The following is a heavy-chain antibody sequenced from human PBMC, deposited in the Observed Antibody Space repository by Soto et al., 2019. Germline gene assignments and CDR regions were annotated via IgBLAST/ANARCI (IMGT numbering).Heavy chain of an antibody. V-gene: IGHV1-18*04. J-gene: IGHJ6*02. Sequence: ASVKVSCQASGYTFTSYGISWVRQAPGQELEWMGWISAYNGNTNYAQKLQGRVTMTTDTSTSTAYMEPRSLRSDDTAVYYCAREKFGVVRGVIGYYYYGMDVWGQGTTVTVSS. CDR2: ISAYNGNT. D-gene: IGHD3-10*01. CDR1: GYTFTSYG. CDR3: AREKFGVVRGVIGYYYYGMDV.